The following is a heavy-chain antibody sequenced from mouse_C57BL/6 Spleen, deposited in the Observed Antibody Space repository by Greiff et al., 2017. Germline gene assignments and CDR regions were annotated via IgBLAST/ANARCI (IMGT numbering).Heavy chain of an antibody. CDR3: AREVYFGSSYFYYYAIDY. CDR1: GYTFTSYW. D-gene: IGHD1-1*01. V-gene: IGHV1-72*01. Sequence: VQLQQPGAELVKPGASVKLSCKASGYTFTSYWMHWVKQRPGRGLEWIGRIDPNSGGTKYNEKFKSKATLTVDKPSSTAYMQLSSLTSEDSAVYYGAREVYFGSSYFYYYAIDYWGQGTSVTVSS. CDR2: IDPNSGGT. J-gene: IGHJ4*01.